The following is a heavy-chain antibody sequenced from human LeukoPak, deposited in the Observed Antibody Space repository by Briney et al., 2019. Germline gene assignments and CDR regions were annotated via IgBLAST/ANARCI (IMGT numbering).Heavy chain of an antibody. CDR1: GGSISSGSYY. J-gene: IGHJ4*02. V-gene: IGHV4-61*02. CDR3: ARGRVQKAYYSDSSGYRY. D-gene: IGHD3-22*01. Sequence: PSETLSLTCTVSGGSISSGSYYWSWLRQPAGKGLEWIGRIYTSGSINYNPSLKSRVTISVDTSKNQFSLKLSSVTAADTAVYYCARGRVQKAYYSDSSGYRYWGQGTLVTVSS. CDR2: IYTSGSI.